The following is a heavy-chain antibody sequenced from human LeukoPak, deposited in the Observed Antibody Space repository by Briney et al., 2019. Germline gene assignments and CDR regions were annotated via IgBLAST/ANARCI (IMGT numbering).Heavy chain of an antibody. CDR3: ARLKAAAGHFDY. J-gene: IGHJ4*02. D-gene: IGHD6-13*01. V-gene: IGHV1-2*02. CDR1: GYTFTDYY. CDR2: IDPNSGGT. Sequence: ASVKVSCKASGYTFTDYYIHWVRQAPGQGLEWMGWIDPNSGGTNYAQKFQGRVTMTRDTSISSAYMDLSRLRYDDTAVYYCARLKAAAGHFDYWGQGTLVTVSS.